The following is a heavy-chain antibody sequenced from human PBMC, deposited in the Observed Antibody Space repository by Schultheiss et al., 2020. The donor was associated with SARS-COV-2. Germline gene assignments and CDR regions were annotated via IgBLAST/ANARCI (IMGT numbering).Heavy chain of an antibody. Sequence: ASVKVSCKASGYTFTSYGISWVRQAPGQGLEWMGWISAYNGNTNYAQKLQGRVTMTTDTSTSTAYMELRSLRSDDTAVYYCAREPAHCGGDCYDAFDIWGQGTMVTVSS. J-gene: IGHJ3*02. CDR3: AREPAHCGGDCYDAFDI. CDR1: GYTFTSYG. D-gene: IGHD2-21*01. V-gene: IGHV1-18*01. CDR2: ISAYNGNT.